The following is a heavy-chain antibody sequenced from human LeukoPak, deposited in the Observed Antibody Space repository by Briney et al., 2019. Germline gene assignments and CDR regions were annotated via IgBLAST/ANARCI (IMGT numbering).Heavy chain of an antibody. D-gene: IGHD3-22*01. CDR1: GYSLINHW. J-gene: IGHJ4*02. CDR2: IYPGNADA. CDR3: ARQGSYDNSGYSFDY. V-gene: IGHV5-51*01. Sequence: GESLKISCKASGYSLINHWIGWVRQMPGKGLDWMGIIYPGNADATYSPSFQGQVTISADKSTPTVYLQWSSLKASDTAMYYCARQGSYDNSGYSFDYWGQGTLVTVSS.